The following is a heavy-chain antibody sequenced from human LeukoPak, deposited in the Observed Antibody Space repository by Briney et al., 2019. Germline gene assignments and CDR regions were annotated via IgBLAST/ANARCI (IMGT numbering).Heavy chain of an antibody. V-gene: IGHV3-33*06. CDR1: GFTFSTYG. Sequence: GGSLRLSCAASGFTFSTYGMHWVRQAPGKGLEWVALIWYDGSNKYYADSVKDRFTISRDNYKNTLSLQMNSLRVEDTALYYCVKALGYSSQGGDYWGQGTLVTVSS. CDR3: VKALGYSSQGGDY. D-gene: IGHD6-13*01. CDR2: IWYDGSNK. J-gene: IGHJ4*02.